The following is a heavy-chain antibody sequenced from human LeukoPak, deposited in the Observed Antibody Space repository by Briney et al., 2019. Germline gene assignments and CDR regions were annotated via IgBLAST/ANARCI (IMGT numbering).Heavy chain of an antibody. CDR3: ARDSGSGSYYY. Sequence: SETLSLTCTVSGYSISSGYYWGWIRQPPGKGLEWIGSIYYSGSTYYNPSLKSRVTISVDTSKNQFSLKLSSVTAADTAVYYCARDSGSGSYYYWGQGTLVTVSS. CDR1: GYSISSGYY. J-gene: IGHJ4*02. CDR2: IYYSGST. D-gene: IGHD3-10*01. V-gene: IGHV4-38-2*02.